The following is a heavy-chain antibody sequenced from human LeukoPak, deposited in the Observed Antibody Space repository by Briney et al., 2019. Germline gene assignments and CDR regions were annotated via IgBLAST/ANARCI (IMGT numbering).Heavy chain of an antibody. D-gene: IGHD1-26*01. CDR1: GFTFSSYG. V-gene: IGHV3-21*01. J-gene: IGHJ6*03. CDR3: ARDPYSGSYGNYYYYFMDV. CDR2: ITSGSSYR. Sequence: GGSLRLSCAASGFTFSSYGMSWVRQAPGKGLEWVSSITSGSSYRFYADSVKGRFTISRDNAKNSLYLQMNSLRAEDTAVYYCARDPYSGSYGNYYYYFMDVWGKGTTVTISS.